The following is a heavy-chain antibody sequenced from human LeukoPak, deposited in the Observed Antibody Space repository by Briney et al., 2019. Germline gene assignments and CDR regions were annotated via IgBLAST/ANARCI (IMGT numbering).Heavy chain of an antibody. V-gene: IGHV3-15*01. D-gene: IGHD1-14*01. CDR1: GFSFSDAW. Sequence: GGSLRLSCAAPGFSFSDAWMTWVRQAPGKGLEWVGRIKRKADGATADYAAPVEGRFTVSRDDSKNTLYLQMNSLKTEDTGVYYCATDTTYASDLWGQGTLVIVSS. CDR3: ATDTTYASDL. J-gene: IGHJ3*01. CDR2: IKRKADGATA.